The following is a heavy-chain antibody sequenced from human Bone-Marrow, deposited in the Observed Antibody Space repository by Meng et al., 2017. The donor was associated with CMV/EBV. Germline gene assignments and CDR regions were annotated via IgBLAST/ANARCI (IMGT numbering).Heavy chain of an antibody. J-gene: IGHJ4*02. D-gene: IGHD6-6*01. CDR3: ARDPYSSLHYFDY. CDR2: ISSSSSYI. Sequence: AASGFTFSSYSMNWVRQAPGKGLEWVSSISSSSSYIYYADSVKGRFTISRDNAKNSLYLQMNSLRAEDTAVYYCARDPYSSLHYFDYWGQGTLVTVSS. V-gene: IGHV3-21*01. CDR1: GFTFSSYS.